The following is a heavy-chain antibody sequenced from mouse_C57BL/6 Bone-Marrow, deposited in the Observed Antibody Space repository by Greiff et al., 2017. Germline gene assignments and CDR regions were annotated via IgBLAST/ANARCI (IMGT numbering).Heavy chain of an antibody. V-gene: IGHV2-2*01. CDR2: IWSGGST. D-gene: IGHD1-1*01. CDR3: ATYGSSYNGYFDV. J-gene: IGHJ1*03. Sequence: VQLQQSGPGLVQPSQSLSITCTVSGFSLTSYGVHWVRQSPGKGLEWLGVIWSGGSTDYNAAFISRLSISKDNSKSQVFFKMHSLQADDTAIYYCATYGSSYNGYFDVWGTGTTVTVSS. CDR1: GFSLTSYG.